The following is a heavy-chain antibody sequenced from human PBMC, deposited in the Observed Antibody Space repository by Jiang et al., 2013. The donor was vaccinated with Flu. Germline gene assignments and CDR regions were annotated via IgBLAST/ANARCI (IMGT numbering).Heavy chain of an antibody. J-gene: IGHJ4*02. CDR2: INHSGST. Sequence: VLLKPSETLSLTCAVYGGSFSGYYWSWIRQPPGKGLEWIGEINHSGSTNYNPSLKSRVTISVDTSKNQFSLKLSSVTAADTAVYYCARHVDTAMGYFDYWGQGTLVTVSS. CDR1: GGSFSGYY. D-gene: IGHD5-18*01. V-gene: IGHV4-34*01. CDR3: ARHVDTAMGYFDY.